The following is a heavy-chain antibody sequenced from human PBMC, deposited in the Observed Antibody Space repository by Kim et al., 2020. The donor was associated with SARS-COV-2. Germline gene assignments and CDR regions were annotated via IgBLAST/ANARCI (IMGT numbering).Heavy chain of an antibody. CDR3: ARAQFDILSGYASPAY. CDR1: GYTFTDYY. Sequence: ASVKVSCKASGYTFTDYYIHWVRQAPGQGLEWMGRISPNSGGTNYAQKFQGRVTLTRDTSISTAYMELTRLISDETAVYYCARAQFDILSGYASPAYWGQGTLVTVSS. V-gene: IGHV1-2*06. J-gene: IGHJ4*02. D-gene: IGHD3-9*01. CDR2: ISPNSGGT.